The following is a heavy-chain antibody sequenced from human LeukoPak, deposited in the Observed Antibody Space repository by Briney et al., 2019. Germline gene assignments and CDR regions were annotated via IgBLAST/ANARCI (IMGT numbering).Heavy chain of an antibody. CDR3: TTDEWEPPIDY. D-gene: IGHD1-26*01. Sequence: GGSLRLSCAASGFTFSTYAMTWVRQAPGKGLEWVGRIKSKTDGGTTDYAAPVKGRFTISRDDSKNTLYLQMNSLKTEDTAVYYCTTDEWEPPIDYWGQGTLVTVSS. J-gene: IGHJ4*02. CDR1: GFTFSTYA. CDR2: IKSKTDGGTT. V-gene: IGHV3-15*01.